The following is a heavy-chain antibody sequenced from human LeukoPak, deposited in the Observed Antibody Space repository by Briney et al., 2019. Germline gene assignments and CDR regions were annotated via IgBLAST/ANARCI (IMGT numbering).Heavy chain of an antibody. Sequence: GASVKVSCKASGYTFTSYYMHWVRQAPGQGLEWMGIINPSGGSTSYAQKFQGWVTMTRDTSISTAYMELSRLRSDDTAVYYCARGGTGEASEHWFDLWGQGTLVTVSS. CDR1: GYTFTSYY. V-gene: IGHV1-46*01. CDR3: ARGGTGEASEHWFDL. CDR2: INPSGGST. D-gene: IGHD7-27*01. J-gene: IGHJ5*02.